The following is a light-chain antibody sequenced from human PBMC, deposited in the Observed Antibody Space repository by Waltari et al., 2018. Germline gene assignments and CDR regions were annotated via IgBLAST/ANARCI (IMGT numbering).Light chain of an antibody. Sequence: YQQRPGRPPVLLIYQDAKRPSGIPERFSGSNSGNTATLTISGTQPIDDSDYYCQAWDNTAVVFGGGTRLTVL. CDR2: QDA. V-gene: IGLV3-1*01. J-gene: IGLJ2*01. CDR3: QAWDNTAVV.